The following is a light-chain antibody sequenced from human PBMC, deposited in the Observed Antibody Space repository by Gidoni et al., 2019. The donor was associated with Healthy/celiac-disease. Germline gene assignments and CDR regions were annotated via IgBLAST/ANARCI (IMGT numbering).Light chain of an antibody. J-gene: IGLJ2*01. V-gene: IGLV2-14*01. CDR1: SSYVGGYNY. CDR2: EVS. Sequence: QSALTQLPSVSASPGQSITISCTGTSSYVGGYNYVYWYQQHPGKAPKLMIYEVSNRPSGVSNRFSGSKSGNTASLTISGLQAEDEADYYCSSYTSNSPVVFGGGTKLTVL. CDR3: SSYTSNSPVV.